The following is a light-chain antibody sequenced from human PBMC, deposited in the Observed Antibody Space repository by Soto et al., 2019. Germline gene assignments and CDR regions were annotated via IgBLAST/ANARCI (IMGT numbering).Light chain of an antibody. V-gene: IGKV1-9*01. J-gene: IGKJ4*01. CDR2: DAS. Sequence: DIQLTQSPSFLSASVGDRVTITCRASQGISTYLAWYHPKLGKAPKLLISDASTWQSGVPSRFSGSRSGTAFFLTISSLQPEDVATDYCQQQNGYLELTFGGGTKVDI. CDR3: QQQNGYLELT. CDR1: QGISTY.